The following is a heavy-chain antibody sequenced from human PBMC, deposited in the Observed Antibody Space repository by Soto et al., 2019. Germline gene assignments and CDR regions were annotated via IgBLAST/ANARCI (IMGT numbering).Heavy chain of an antibody. J-gene: IGHJ1*01. D-gene: IGHD3-10*01. CDR2: ISGSGGST. CDR1: GFTFSSYA. Sequence: GGSLRLSCAASGFTFSSYAMSWVRQAPGKGLEWVSAISGSGGSTYYADSVKGRFTISRDNSKNTLYLQMNSLRAEDTAVYYCAKDQGFGNLGAEYFHHWGQGSLVTVSS. V-gene: IGHV3-23*01. CDR3: AKDQGFGNLGAEYFHH.